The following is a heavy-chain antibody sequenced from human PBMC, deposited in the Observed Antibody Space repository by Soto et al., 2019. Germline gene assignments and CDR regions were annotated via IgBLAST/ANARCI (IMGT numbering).Heavy chain of an antibody. CDR3: ARDSQGNYSGLYYYYMDV. CDR1: GGSISSGGYY. CDR2: IYYSGST. D-gene: IGHD2-21*01. Sequence: SETLSLTCTVSGGSISSGGYYWSWIRQHPGKGLEWIGYIYYSGSTYYNPSLKSRVTISVDTSKNQFSLKLSSVTAADTAVYYCARDSQGNYSGLYYYYMDVWGKGTTVTVSS. J-gene: IGHJ6*03. V-gene: IGHV4-31*03.